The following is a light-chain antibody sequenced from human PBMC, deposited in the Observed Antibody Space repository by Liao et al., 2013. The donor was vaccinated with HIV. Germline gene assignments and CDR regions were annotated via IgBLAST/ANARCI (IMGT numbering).Light chain of an antibody. CDR3: QAWDSSNMI. V-gene: IGLV3-21*01. Sequence: SFVLTQPPSVSVAPGQTATITCGGDSIGSDTVHWYRQKPGQAPVMVIFFDSDRPSGIPDRVSASKSENTATLTISGTQTLDEADYYCQAWDSSNMIFGGGTKLTVL. J-gene: IGLJ2*01. CDR1: SIGSDT. CDR2: FDS.